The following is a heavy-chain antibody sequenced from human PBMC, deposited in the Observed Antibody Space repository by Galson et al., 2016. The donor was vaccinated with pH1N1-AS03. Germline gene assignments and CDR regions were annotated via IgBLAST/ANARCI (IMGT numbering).Heavy chain of an antibody. Sequence: SLRLSCAASGFMFSDFWMTWVRHAPGKGLEWVANIDKDGSEKYYVDSVKGRFTISRDNAQNLLYLQMNSLRDEDTAVYYCARDGPPQGISVAGSFDFWGRGTLVTVSS. V-gene: IGHV3-7*01. D-gene: IGHD6-19*01. CDR2: IDKDGSEK. CDR3: ARDGPPQGISVAGSFDF. CDR1: GFMFSDFW. J-gene: IGHJ4*02.